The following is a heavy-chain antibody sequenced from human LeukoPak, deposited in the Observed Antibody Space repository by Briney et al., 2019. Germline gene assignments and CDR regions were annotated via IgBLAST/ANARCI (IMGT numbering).Heavy chain of an antibody. CDR1: GYTFTSYD. CDR3: ARYDILTGYSFPPPFDY. J-gene: IGHJ4*02. Sequence: ASVKVSCKASGYTFTSYDINWVRQATGQGLEWMGWMNPNSGNTGYAQKFQGRVTMTRDTSISTAYMELSRLRSDDTAVYYYARYDILTGYSFPPPFDYWGQGTLVTVSS. D-gene: IGHD3-9*01. V-gene: IGHV1-8*01. CDR2: MNPNSGNT.